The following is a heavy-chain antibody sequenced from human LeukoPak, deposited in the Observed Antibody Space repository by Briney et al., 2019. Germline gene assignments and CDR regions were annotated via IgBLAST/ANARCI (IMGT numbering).Heavy chain of an antibody. V-gene: IGHV3-30*02. CDR3: AKDLHGGYSSDY. CDR1: GFTFNNFG. Sequence: GGSLRLSCAASGFTFNNFGMHWVRQAPGKGLEWVSFIGYEGVHKYYADSVKGRFTISKDNSKATLYLLMNSLRPEDTAVYYCAKDLHGGYSSDYWGQGTLVTVFS. D-gene: IGHD4-23*01. J-gene: IGHJ4*02. CDR2: IGYEGVHK.